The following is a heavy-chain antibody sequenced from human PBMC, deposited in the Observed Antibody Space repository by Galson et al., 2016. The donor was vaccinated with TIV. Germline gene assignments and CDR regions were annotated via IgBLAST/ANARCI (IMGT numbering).Heavy chain of an antibody. D-gene: IGHD1-7*01. V-gene: IGHV1-69*13. CDR2: IIPVYGTI. CDR1: GGTFSTHA. J-gene: IGHJ6*03. Sequence: SVKVSCKVFGGTFSTHALTWVRQAPGQGLEWMGRIIPVYGTIKYTQRLQGRGTLTAEESTSTAYMELRSLKSEDTAVYYCLLDELNKNRWGGAFYHLDVWGKGTTVTVSS. CDR3: LLDELNKNRWGGAFYHLDV.